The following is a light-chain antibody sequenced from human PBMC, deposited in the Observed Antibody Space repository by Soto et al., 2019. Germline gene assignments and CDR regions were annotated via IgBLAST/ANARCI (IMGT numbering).Light chain of an antibody. V-gene: IGKV3-20*01. J-gene: IGKJ3*01. CDR1: QSVSSN. CDR2: GAS. CDR3: QQYTTSPFT. Sequence: EIVLTQSPGTLSLSPGERATLSCRASQSVSSNLAWYQQKPGQAPRVLIYGASSRATGIPDRFSGSGSGADFTLTISRLEPEDFAVYYCQQYTTSPFTFGPGTKVIS.